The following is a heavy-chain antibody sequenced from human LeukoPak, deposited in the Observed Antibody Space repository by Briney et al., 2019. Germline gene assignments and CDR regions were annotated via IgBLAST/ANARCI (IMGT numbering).Heavy chain of an antibody. D-gene: IGHD4-11*01. Sequence: AGCLRLSCAASGFTVSSNDKRCIPRRPGNGLEKIGEINHSGSTNYKPSLKSRVTMSVDTSKNQFSLKLSSVTAADTAVYYCARCGTTVALDYFDYWGQGTLVTVSS. J-gene: IGHJ4*02. CDR2: INHSGST. V-gene: IGHV4-34*01. CDR1: GFTVSSND. CDR3: ARCGTTVALDYFDY.